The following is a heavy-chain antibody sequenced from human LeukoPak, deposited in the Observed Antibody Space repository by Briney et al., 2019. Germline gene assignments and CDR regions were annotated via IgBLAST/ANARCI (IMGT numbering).Heavy chain of an antibody. CDR3: ARLGRYNWNYMTYDY. V-gene: IGHV1-18*01. CDR1: GYTFTSYG. CDR2: ISAYNGNT. Sequence: ASVKVSCKASGYTFTSYGISWVRQTPGQGLEWMGWISAYNGNTNYAQKLQGRVTMTTDTSMSTAYMELRSLRSDDTAVYYCARLGRYNWNYMTYDYWGQGTLVTVSS. D-gene: IGHD1-7*01. J-gene: IGHJ4*02.